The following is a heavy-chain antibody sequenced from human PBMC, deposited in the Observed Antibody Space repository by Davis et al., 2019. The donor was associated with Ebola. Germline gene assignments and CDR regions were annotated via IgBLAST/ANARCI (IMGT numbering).Heavy chain of an antibody. CDR2: INPNSGGT. CDR3: ATITFGGVIVVGPGPYIDY. Sequence: ASVKVSCKASGYTFTGYYMHWVRQAPGQGLEWMGWINPNSGGTNYAQKFQGRVPMTRDTSISTAYMELSRLRSDDTAVYYCATITFGGVIVVGPGPYIDYWGQGTLVTVSS. CDR1: GYTFTGYY. J-gene: IGHJ4*02. V-gene: IGHV1-2*02. D-gene: IGHD3-16*02.